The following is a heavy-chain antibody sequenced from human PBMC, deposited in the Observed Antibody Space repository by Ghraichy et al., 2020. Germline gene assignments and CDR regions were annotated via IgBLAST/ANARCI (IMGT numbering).Heavy chain of an antibody. CDR1: GFTVSSNY. D-gene: IGHD3/OR15-3a*01. CDR2: IYSGGST. J-gene: IGHJ6*02. V-gene: IGHV3-53*04. CDR3: ARDRRDDFSGYYYYYYGMDV. Sequence: GSLRLSCAASGFTVSSNYMSWVRQAPGKGLEWVSVIYSGGSTYYADSVKGRFTISRHNSKNTLYLQMNSLRAEDTAVYYCARDRRDDFSGYYYYYYGMDVWGQGTTVTVSS.